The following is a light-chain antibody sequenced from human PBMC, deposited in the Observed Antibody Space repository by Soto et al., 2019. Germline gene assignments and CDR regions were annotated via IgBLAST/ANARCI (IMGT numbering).Light chain of an antibody. CDR2: DND. Sequence: QSALTQPPSVSAAPGQKVTISCSGGSSNMGRNYVSCYQQLPGTAPKLLIFDNDKRPSGIPDRFSGSRSGTSGTLAITGLQTGDEADYYCGAWDTSLSIVVFGGGTKLTVL. CDR1: SSNMGRNY. V-gene: IGLV1-51*01. J-gene: IGLJ2*01. CDR3: GAWDTSLSIVV.